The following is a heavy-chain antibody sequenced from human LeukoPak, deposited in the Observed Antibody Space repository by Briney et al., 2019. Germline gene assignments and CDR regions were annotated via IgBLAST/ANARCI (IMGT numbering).Heavy chain of an antibody. CDR3: ATTPYTSGGGF. D-gene: IGHD6-19*01. CDR1: GYTFTAYH. Sequence: ASVKVSCKASGYTFTAYHLHWVRQAPGQGLEWMGWINPNSGGTFSAQKFQGRVTMTRDTSITSAFMELSRLTSDDTAVYYCATTPYTSGGGFWGQGTLVTVSS. CDR2: INPNSGGT. V-gene: IGHV1-2*02. J-gene: IGHJ4*02.